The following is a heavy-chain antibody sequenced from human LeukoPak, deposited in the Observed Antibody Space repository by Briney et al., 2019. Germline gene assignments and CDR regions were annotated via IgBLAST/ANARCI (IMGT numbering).Heavy chain of an antibody. D-gene: IGHD4-23*01. V-gene: IGHV4-4*09. Sequence: SETLSLTCTVSGGSISTYYWSWIRQPPGKGLEWIGYIYTSGGTNYNPSLKSRITISVDTSKNRFSLKLTSVTAADTAAYYCAWLPRGGAFDIWGQGTVVTVSS. CDR1: GGSISTYY. CDR3: AWLPRGGAFDI. J-gene: IGHJ3*02. CDR2: IYTSGGT.